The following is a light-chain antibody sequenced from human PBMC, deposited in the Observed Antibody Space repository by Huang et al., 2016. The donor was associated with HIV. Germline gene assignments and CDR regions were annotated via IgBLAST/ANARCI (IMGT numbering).Light chain of an antibody. J-gene: IGKJ4*01. Sequence: EIVLPQSPVTLSLSPGYRATLACRASQSIGTYLAWYQQKAGQAPRLLIYDVSNRAAGVPARFSARGSETDFTLTIASLDPDDCAIYHCQQRSKWPLTFGGGTKVEMK. CDR3: QQRSKWPLT. CDR2: DVS. CDR1: QSIGTY. V-gene: IGKV3-11*01.